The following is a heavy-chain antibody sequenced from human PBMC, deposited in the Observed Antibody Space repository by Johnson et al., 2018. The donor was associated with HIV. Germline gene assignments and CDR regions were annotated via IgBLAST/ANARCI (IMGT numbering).Heavy chain of an antibody. CDR1: GFTFSSYC. CDR2: IWYDDSNE. Sequence: QVQLVESGGGVVQPGRSLRLSCAASGFTFSSYCMHWVRQAPGKGLEWVAFIWYDDSNEYYGESVKGRFTISRDNSKNTLYLQMSSLRAEDTAVYYCATSGIHFAFDIWGQGTMVTVSS. D-gene: IGHD1-26*01. CDR3: ATSGIHFAFDI. V-gene: IGHV3-33*08. J-gene: IGHJ3*02.